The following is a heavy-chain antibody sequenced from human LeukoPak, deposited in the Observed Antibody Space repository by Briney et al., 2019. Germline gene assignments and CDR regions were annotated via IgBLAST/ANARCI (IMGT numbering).Heavy chain of an antibody. CDR2: INAGNGNT. J-gene: IGHJ6*02. CDR1: GYTFTSYA. V-gene: IGHV1-3*01. CDR3: ASPYCSSTSCLYYYYGMDV. D-gene: IGHD2-2*01. Sequence: ASVKVSCEASGYTFTSYAMHWVRQAPGQRLEWMGWINAGNGNTKYSQKFQGRVTITRDTSASTAYMELGSLRSEDTAVYYCASPYCSSTSCLYYYYGMDVWGQGTTVTVSS.